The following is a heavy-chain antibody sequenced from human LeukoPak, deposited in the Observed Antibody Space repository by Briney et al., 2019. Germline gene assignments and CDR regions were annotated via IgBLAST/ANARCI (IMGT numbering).Heavy chain of an antibody. CDR1: GFTFNSYW. V-gene: IGHV3-23*01. J-gene: IGHJ4*02. Sequence: GGSLRLSCAASGFTFNSYWMSWVRQAPGKGLEWVSGITASGGSTYYTDSVKGRFTISRDNSKSTLSLQMNSLRAEDTAVYYCTKLGYYFASSVLNWGQGTLVSVSS. CDR2: ITASGGST. CDR3: TKLGYYFASSVLN. D-gene: IGHD3-22*01.